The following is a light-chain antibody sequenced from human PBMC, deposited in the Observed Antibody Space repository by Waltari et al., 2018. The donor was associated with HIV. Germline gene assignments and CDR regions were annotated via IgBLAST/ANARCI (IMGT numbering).Light chain of an antibody. CDR2: DAS. J-gene: IGKJ5*01. Sequence: AILLTQSPSSLSASLGDRVTLPCRASQAISTSLAWYQQKTGSPPKLLISDASSLDRGVPSRFSGSGSEAHFTRTIDGLRAEDFATYYCQQYKNFPITFGQGTRLEIK. V-gene: IGKV1D-13*01. CDR3: QQYKNFPIT. CDR1: QAISTS.